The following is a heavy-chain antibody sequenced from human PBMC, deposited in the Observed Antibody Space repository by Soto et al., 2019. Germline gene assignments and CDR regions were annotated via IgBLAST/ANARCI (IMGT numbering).Heavy chain of an antibody. J-gene: IGHJ4*02. CDR1: GGSFSGYY. V-gene: IGHV4-34*01. CDR2: INHSGST. D-gene: IGHD1-26*01. Sequence: SETLSLTCAVYGGSFSGYYWSWIRQPPGKGLEWIGEINHSGSTNYNPSLKSRVTISVDTSENQFSLKLSSVTAADTAEYYCARGASARCGSSRLYYWGQGTLVTVSS. CDR3: ARGASARCGSSRLYY.